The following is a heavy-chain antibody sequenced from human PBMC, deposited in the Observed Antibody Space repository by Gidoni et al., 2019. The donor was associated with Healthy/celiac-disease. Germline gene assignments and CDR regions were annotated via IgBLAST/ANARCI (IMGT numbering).Heavy chain of an antibody. CDR2: INHSGST. V-gene: IGHV4-34*01. Sequence: QVQLQQWGAGLLKPSETLSLTCAVYGGSFSGYYWSWIRQPPGKGLEWIGEINHSGSTNYNPSLKSRVTISVDTSKNQFSLKLSSVTAADTAVYYCARGGVILTGYGYWGQGTLVTVSS. CDR1: GGSFSGYY. D-gene: IGHD3-9*01. J-gene: IGHJ4*02. CDR3: ARGGVILTGYGY.